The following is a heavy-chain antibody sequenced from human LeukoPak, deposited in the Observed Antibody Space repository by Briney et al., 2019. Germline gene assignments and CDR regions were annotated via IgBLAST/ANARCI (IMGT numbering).Heavy chain of an antibody. Sequence: PSETLSLTCAVSGGSISSSNWWRWVRQPPGEGLEWIGDIYHSGSTNYNPSLKSRVTISVDKSKNQFSLKLRSFTAADTAVYYCARLPKKYYYGSGRNLGPAYYFDYWGQGTLVTVSS. CDR3: ARLPKKYYYGSGRNLGPAYYFDY. J-gene: IGHJ4*02. CDR1: GGSISSSNW. CDR2: IYHSGST. V-gene: IGHV4-4*02. D-gene: IGHD3-10*01.